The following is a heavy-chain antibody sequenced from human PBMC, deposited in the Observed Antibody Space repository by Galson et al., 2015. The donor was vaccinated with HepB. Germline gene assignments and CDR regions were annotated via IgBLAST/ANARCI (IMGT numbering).Heavy chain of an antibody. J-gene: IGHJ4*02. Sequence: SVKVSCKASGYTFTSYYMHWVRQAPGQGLEWMGIINPSGGSTSYAQKFQGRVTMTRDTSTSTVYMELSSLGSEDTAVYYCARDIVATNSLFDDYGDYVFAYWGQGTLVTVSS. CDR2: INPSGGST. V-gene: IGHV1-46*01. CDR3: ARDIVATNSLFDDYGDYVFAY. D-gene: IGHD4-17*01. CDR1: GYTFTSYY.